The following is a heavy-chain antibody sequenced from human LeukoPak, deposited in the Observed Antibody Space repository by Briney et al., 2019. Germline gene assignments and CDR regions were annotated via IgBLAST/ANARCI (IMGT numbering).Heavy chain of an antibody. V-gene: IGHV4-59*11. Sequence: SETLSLTCAVSDDSFSSHYWTWIRQPPGRGLEWIGYISYIGSTNYNPSLKSRVTISIDTSKNQFSLKLSSVTAADTAVYYCARDLVTVTKGFDIWGQGTMVSVSS. CDR2: ISYIGST. CDR3: ARDLVTVTKGFDI. CDR1: DDSFSSHY. J-gene: IGHJ3*02. D-gene: IGHD4-17*01.